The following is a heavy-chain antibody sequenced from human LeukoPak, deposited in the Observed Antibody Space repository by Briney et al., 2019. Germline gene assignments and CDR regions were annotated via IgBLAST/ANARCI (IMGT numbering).Heavy chain of an antibody. Sequence: PSGTLSLTCAVSGGSISSSNWWSWVRQPPGKGLEWIGEINHSGSTNYNPSLKSRVTISVDTSKNQFSLKLSSVTAADTAVYYCARGLMPHPYYYDSSGYYSLSYYYYGMDVWGQGTTVTVSS. V-gene: IGHV4-4*02. D-gene: IGHD3-22*01. CDR1: GGSISSSNW. CDR3: ARGLMPHPYYYDSSGYYSLSYYYYGMDV. J-gene: IGHJ6*02. CDR2: INHSGST.